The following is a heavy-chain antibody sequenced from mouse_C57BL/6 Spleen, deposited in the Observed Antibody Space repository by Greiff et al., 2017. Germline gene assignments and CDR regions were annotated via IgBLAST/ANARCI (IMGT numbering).Heavy chain of an antibody. CDR2: IRNKANGYTT. CDR1: GFTFTDYY. J-gene: IGHJ4*01. CDR3: ARYRLGHYAMDY. D-gene: IGHD4-1*01. Sequence: EVKLVESGGGLVQPGGSLSLSCAASGFTFTDYYMSWVRQPPGKALEWLGFIRNKANGYTTEYSASVKGRFTISRDNSQSILYLQMNALRAEDSATYYCARYRLGHYAMDYWGQGTSVTVSS. V-gene: IGHV7-3*01.